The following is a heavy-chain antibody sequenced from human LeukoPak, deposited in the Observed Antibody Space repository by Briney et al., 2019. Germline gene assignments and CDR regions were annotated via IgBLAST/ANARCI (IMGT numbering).Heavy chain of an antibody. V-gene: IGHV3-48*01. D-gene: IGHD3-3*01. CDR1: GFTSSSYS. J-gene: IGHJ3*02. CDR2: ISSSSSTI. Sequence: GGSLRLSCAASGFTSSSYSMNWVRQAPGKGLEWVSYISSSSSTIYYADSVKGRFTISRDNDKNSLYLQMNSLRAEDTAVYYCARLRYYDFWSGLDAFDIWGQGTMVTVSS. CDR3: ARLRYYDFWSGLDAFDI.